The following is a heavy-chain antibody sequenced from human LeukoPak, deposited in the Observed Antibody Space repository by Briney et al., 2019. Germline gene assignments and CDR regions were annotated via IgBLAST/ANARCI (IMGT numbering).Heavy chain of an antibody. CDR1: GGSISSYL. CDR3: ARISPYKYSYGVIDY. Sequence: SETLSLTCTVSGGSISSYLWSWIRQPPGKGLEWIGYIYYSGSTNYNPSLKSRVTISVDTSKNQFSLKLSSVTAADTAVYYCARISPYKYSYGVIDYWGQGTLVTVSS. D-gene: IGHD5-18*01. V-gene: IGHV4-59*01. J-gene: IGHJ4*02. CDR2: IYYSGST.